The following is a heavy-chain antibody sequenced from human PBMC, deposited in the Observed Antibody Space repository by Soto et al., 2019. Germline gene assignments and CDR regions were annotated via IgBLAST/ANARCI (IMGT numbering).Heavy chain of an antibody. CDR3: ARDCAQGDAFDI. CDR1: GFTFSSYS. V-gene: IGHV3-21*01. CDR2: ISSSSSYI. Sequence: EVQLVESGGGLVKPGGSLRLSCAASGFTFSSYSMNWVRQAPGKGLEWVSSISSSSSYIYYADSVKGRFTISRDNAKNSLYLQMNSLRAEDTAVYYCARDCAQGDAFDIWGQGTMVTVSS. J-gene: IGHJ3*02.